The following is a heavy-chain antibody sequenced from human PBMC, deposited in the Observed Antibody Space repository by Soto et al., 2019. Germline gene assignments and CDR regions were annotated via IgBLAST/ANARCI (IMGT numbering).Heavy chain of an antibody. CDR2: IGSSGVTI. CDR3: AKMSTSSWYIDYFDF. J-gene: IGHJ4*02. Sequence: EVQLLESGGGLVQPGGSLRLSCVASGISFTTYAMTWVRLAPGKGLEWVSGIGSSGVTIYYADSVKGRFTISRDISKNTVYLQMNSLRAEDTAVYYCAKMSTSSWYIDYFDFWGPGTLVTVSS. D-gene: IGHD6-13*01. V-gene: IGHV3-23*01. CDR1: GISFTTYA.